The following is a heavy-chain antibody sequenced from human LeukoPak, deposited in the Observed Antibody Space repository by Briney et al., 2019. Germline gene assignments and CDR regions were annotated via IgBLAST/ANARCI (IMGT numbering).Heavy chain of an antibody. CDR1: GYTFTSYY. CDR2: INPSGGST. Sequence: GASVKVSCKASGYTFTSYYMHWVRQAPGQGLEWMGIINPSGGSTSYAQKFQGRVTMTRDTSTSTVYMELSSLRSEDTAVYYCARDRGDGYKGDTFDIWGQGTMVTVSS. J-gene: IGHJ3*02. CDR3: ARDRGDGYKGDTFDI. V-gene: IGHV1-46*01. D-gene: IGHD5-24*01.